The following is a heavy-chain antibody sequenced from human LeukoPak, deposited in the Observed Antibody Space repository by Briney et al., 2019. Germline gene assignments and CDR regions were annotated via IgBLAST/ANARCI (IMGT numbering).Heavy chain of an antibody. Sequence: ASVKVSCKASGYTFTRYYLHWVRQAPGQGLEWMGIINPSGGSTIYLKKFQGRVTVTRDTSTSTVYMELSSLRSEDTAVYYCARQIKRWDAFDIWGQGTMVTVSS. CDR2: INPSGGST. CDR1: GYTFTRYY. CDR3: ARQIKRWDAFDI. V-gene: IGHV1-46*01. D-gene: IGHD5-24*01. J-gene: IGHJ3*02.